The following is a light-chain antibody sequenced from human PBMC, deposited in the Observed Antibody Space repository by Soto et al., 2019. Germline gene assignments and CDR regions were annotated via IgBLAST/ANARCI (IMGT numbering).Light chain of an antibody. CDR1: SSNIGSYT. CDR2: SNN. Sequence: QSVLTQPPSASGTPGQRVTISCSGSSSNIGSYTVSGYQQLPGAAPKLLIYSNNQLRSGVPERSSGSKSGTYGSLGISGLQSEDEADYYCAAWDDSLNGVLFGGGTK. J-gene: IGLJ2*01. V-gene: IGLV1-44*01. CDR3: AAWDDSLNGVL.